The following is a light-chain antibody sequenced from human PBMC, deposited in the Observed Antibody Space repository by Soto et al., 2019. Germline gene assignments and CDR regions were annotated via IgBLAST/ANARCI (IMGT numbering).Light chain of an antibody. J-gene: IGKJ1*01. CDR2: AAS. CDR1: KSVSSSY. Sequence: ETVLTPSPGTLSLSPGDRATLSCRASKSVSSSYLDWHQKTPGHPTSLPTYAASSSPTGIPGRFSGSGSGSAITLPLRRLYPEDFALHYCQQPGTFGQGTKVDIK. CDR3: QQPGT. V-gene: IGKV3-20*01.